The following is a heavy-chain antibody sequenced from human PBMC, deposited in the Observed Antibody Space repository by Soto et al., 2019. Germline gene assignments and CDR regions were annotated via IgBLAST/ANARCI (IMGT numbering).Heavy chain of an antibody. D-gene: IGHD6-13*01. J-gene: IGHJ3*02. Sequence: HGESLKISCKGSGYSFTSYWISWVRQMPGKGLEWMGRIDPSDSYTNYSPSFQGHVTISADKSISTAYLQWSSLKASDTAMYYCARHVLSSSRCLHDAFDIWGQGTMVTVSS. CDR1: GYSFTSYW. CDR2: IDPSDSYT. V-gene: IGHV5-10-1*01. CDR3: ARHVLSSSRCLHDAFDI.